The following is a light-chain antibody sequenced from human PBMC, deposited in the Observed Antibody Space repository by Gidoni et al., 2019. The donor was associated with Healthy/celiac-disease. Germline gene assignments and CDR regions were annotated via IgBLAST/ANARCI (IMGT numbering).Light chain of an antibody. CDR2: AAS. CDR1: QSISSY. CDR3: QQSYSTPQT. Sequence: DIQITQSPSSLSASVGDRVTITCRASQSISSYLNWYQQKPGKAPKLLIYAASSLQSGVPSRFSGSGSGTDFTLTISSLQPEDCETYYCQQSYSTPQTFGQGTKVEIK. J-gene: IGKJ1*01. V-gene: IGKV1-39*01.